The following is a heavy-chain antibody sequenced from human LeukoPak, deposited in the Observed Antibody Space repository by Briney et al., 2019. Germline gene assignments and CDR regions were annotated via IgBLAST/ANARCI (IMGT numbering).Heavy chain of an antibody. CDR2: IFYSGST. D-gene: IGHD4-17*01. V-gene: IGHV4-39*01. Sequence: PPETLSLTCTVSGGSISSSSYFWGWIRQPPGKGLEWIGSIFYSGSTYYNPSLNSRVTISIDTSKNQFSLRLSSVTAADTAVYYCARQMNTVTADYWGQGTLASVSS. CDR3: ARQMNTVTADY. J-gene: IGHJ4*02. CDR1: GGSISSSSYF.